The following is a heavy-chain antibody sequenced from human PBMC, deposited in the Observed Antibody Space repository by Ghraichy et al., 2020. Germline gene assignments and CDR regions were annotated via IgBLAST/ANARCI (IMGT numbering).Heavy chain of an antibody. CDR3: SRPVLVGSFLPF. D-gene: IGHD2-15*01. CDR2: ITSDGSTP. J-gene: IGHJ4*02. V-gene: IGHV3-74*01. Sequence: SRITSDGSTPDSEDSVKGRFTISRDNAKSTLFLQMNNLRAEDTGVYYCSRPVLVGSFLPFWGQGTLFIVSS.